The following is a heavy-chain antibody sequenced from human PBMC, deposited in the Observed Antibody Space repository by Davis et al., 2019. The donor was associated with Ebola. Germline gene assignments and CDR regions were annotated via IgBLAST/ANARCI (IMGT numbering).Heavy chain of an antibody. V-gene: IGHV1-18*01. CDR2: ISVYNGNT. D-gene: IGHD6-19*01. Sequence: ASVKVSCKASGYMFSRYGFNWVRQAPGQGLEWMGWISVYNGNTNYAQKFQGRVNMSTDTTTGTAYMDLRSLASDDTAVYYCARGPGIAVAGIFDYWGQGTLVTVSS. CDR1: GYMFSRYG. J-gene: IGHJ4*02. CDR3: ARGPGIAVAGIFDY.